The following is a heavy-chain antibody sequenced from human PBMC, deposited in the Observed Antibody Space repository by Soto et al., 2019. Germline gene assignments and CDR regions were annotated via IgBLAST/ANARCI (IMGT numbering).Heavy chain of an antibody. Sequence: EVQLVESGGGLVQPGGSLRLSCAASGFTVSSNYMSWVRQAPGKGLEWVSVIYSGGRTYYADSVKGRYTISKDNSKNTLYLQMNSMRADDTAVYYCASYGSGYDWSRAFDYWGQGTLVTVSS. CDR2: IYSGGRT. J-gene: IGHJ4*02. V-gene: IGHV3-66*01. CDR1: GFTVSSNY. D-gene: IGHD5-12*01. CDR3: ASYGSGYDWSRAFDY.